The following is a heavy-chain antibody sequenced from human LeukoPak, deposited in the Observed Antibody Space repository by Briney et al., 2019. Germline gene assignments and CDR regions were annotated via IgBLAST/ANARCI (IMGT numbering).Heavy chain of an antibody. CDR3: ARLSPGSYYESRYYYYYMDV. CDR1: GGSISSSSYY. V-gene: IGHV4-39*01. Sequence: SETLSLTCTVSGGSISSSSYYWGWIRQPPGKGLEWIGSIYYSGSTYYNPSPKSRVTISVDTSKNQFSLKLSSVTAADTAVYYCARLSPGSYYESRYYYYYMDVWGKGTTVTISS. CDR2: IYYSGST. J-gene: IGHJ6*03. D-gene: IGHD1-26*01.